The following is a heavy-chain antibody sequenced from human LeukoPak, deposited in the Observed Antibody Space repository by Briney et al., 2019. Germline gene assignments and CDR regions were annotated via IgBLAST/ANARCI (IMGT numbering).Heavy chain of an antibody. CDR2: IFYSGTT. V-gene: IGHV4-59*08. J-gene: IGHJ4*02. D-gene: IGHD2-15*01. CDR1: GGSIRSYY. CDR3: ARTYCSGGSCHFDY. Sequence: SETLSLTCTVSGGSIRSYYWSWLRQPPGKGLEWVGYIFYSGTTDSNPSRKSRVTISVDTSKTQFSLKLSSVTAADTAVYYCARTYCSGGSCHFDYWGQGTLVTVSS.